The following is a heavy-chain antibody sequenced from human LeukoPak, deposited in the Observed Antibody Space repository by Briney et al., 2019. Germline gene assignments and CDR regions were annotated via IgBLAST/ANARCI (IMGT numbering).Heavy chain of an antibody. Sequence: KTSLTLSLTCTVSGGSISSGDYYWSWIRQPPGKVLEWIGYIYYSGSTYYNPSIKSRVTISVDTSKNQFSLKLSSGTAADTAVYYCARAYCSGGSCYPGSFDYWGQGTLVTVSS. CDR2: IYYSGST. D-gene: IGHD2-15*01. CDR1: GGSISSGDYY. J-gene: IGHJ4*02. CDR3: ARAYCSGGSCYPGSFDY. V-gene: IGHV4-30-4*08.